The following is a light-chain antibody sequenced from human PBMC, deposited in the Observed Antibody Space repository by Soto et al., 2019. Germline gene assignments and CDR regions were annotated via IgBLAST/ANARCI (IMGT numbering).Light chain of an antibody. CDR1: SSDVGGYNY. J-gene: IGLJ2*01. Sequence: QSALTQPASVSGSPAQSITISCTGTSSDVGGYNYVSWYQQHPDKAPKLLIFEVNNRPSGVSNRFSGSKSGNTASLTISGLQAEDEADYYCSSYTGSSTLEVFGGGTKLTVL. CDR3: SSYTGSSTLEV. CDR2: EVN. V-gene: IGLV2-14*01.